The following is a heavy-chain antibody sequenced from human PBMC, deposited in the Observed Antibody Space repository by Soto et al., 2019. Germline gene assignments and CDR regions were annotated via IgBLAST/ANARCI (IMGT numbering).Heavy chain of an antibody. CDR2: INPDSATT. CDR3: APAGITGTAGLHL. CDR1: GYTFTGYY. Sequence: ASVKVSCKASGYTFTGYYVHWVRQAPGQGLEWMGWINPDSATTNYAQKFQGRVTLTRDRSISTAYMELTSLTSDDTAVYFCAPAGITGTAGLHLWGQGTLVTVSS. V-gene: IGHV1-2*02. D-gene: IGHD1-7*01. J-gene: IGHJ4*02.